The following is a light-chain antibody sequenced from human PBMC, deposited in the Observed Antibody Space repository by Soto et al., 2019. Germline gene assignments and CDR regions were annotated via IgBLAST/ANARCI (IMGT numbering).Light chain of an antibody. V-gene: IGKV3-11*01. CDR1: QSVSSY. J-gene: IGKJ1*01. Sequence: EIELIQSPATLSLYQGERATLSCRASQSVSSYLAWYQQKAGQAPRLLIYDASNRATGIPARFSGSGSGADFTLTISRLEPEDFAVYYCQQYGSPWTFGQGTIVDIK. CDR2: DAS. CDR3: QQYGSPWT.